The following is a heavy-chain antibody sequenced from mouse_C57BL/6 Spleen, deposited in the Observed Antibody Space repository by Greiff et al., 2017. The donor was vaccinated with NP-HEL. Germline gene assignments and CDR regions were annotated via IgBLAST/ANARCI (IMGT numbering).Heavy chain of an antibody. CDR2: IDPSDSYT. D-gene: IGHD1-1*01. V-gene: IGHV1-50*01. CDR1: GYTFTSYW. J-gene: IGHJ2*01. Sequence: VQLQQPGAELVKPGASVKLSCKASGYTFTSYWMQWVKQRPGQGLEWIGEIDPSDSYTNYNQKFKGKATLTVDTSSSTAYMQLSSLTSEDSAVYYCARGTTVVPLFDYWGQGTTLTVSS. CDR3: ARGTTVVPLFDY.